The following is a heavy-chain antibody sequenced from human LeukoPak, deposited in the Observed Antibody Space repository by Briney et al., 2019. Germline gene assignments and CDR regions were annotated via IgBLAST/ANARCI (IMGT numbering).Heavy chain of an antibody. D-gene: IGHD3-3*01. Sequence: GASVKVSCKASGGTFSSYAISWVRQAPGQGLEWMGRIIPILGIANCAQKFQGRVTITADKSTSTAYMELSSLRSEDTAVYYCARDETYTIFGVATFDPWGQGTLVTVSS. J-gene: IGHJ5*02. CDR1: GGTFSSYA. V-gene: IGHV1-69*04. CDR2: IIPILGIA. CDR3: ARDETYTIFGVATFDP.